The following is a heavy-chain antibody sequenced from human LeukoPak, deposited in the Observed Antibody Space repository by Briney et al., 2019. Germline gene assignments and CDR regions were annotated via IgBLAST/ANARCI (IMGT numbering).Heavy chain of an antibody. CDR2: ISGSGGST. Sequence: PGGSLRLSCAASGFTFSSYAMSWVRQAPGKGLEWVSAISGSGGSTYYADSVKGRFTISRDNSKNTLYLQMNSLRAEDTAVYYGAKDSQGYCSSTVDVWGKGTTVTVSS. J-gene: IGHJ6*04. CDR3: AKDSQGYCSSTVDV. D-gene: IGHD2-2*01. CDR1: GFTFSSYA. V-gene: IGHV3-23*01.